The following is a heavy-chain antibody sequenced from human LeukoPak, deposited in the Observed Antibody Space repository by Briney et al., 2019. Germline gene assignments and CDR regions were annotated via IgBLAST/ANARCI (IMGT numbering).Heavy chain of an antibody. CDR3: ARASYSGSNRWFDP. CDR2: ICGNEGNT. J-gene: IGHJ5*02. V-gene: IGHV3-64*01. Sequence: PGGSLRLSCAASGFTFSTYAMHCVRHAPGKGLEYVSGICGNEGNTYYTNSVKARFANSRDNSKNTLYLQMGSLRAEDMAVYYCARASYSGSNRWFDPWGQGTLVTVS. CDR1: GFTFSTYA. D-gene: IGHD1-26*01.